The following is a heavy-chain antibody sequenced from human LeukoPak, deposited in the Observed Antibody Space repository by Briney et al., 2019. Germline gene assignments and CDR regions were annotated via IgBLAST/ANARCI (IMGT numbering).Heavy chain of an antibody. CDR1: GFTFSTYS. V-gene: IGHV3-21*01. J-gene: IGHJ4*02. D-gene: IGHD6-6*01. CDR3: ARNDYASSSGYDS. CDR2: ISSGSDHI. Sequence: GGSLRLSCAASGFTFSTYSMNWVRQAPGKGLEWVSSISSGSDHIYYADSVKGRFTISRDNAKNSLYLQMDSLRAEDTAVFFCARNDYASSSGYDSWGQGTLVTVSS.